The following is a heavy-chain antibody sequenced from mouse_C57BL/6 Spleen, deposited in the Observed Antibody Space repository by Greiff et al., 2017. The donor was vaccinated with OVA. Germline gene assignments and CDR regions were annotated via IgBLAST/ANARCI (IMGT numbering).Heavy chain of an antibody. CDR1: GYTFTSYG. CDR2: IYPRSGNT. Sequence: QVQLQQSGAELARPGASVKLSCKASGYTFTSYGISWVKQRTGQGLEWIGEIYPRSGNTYYNEKFKGKATLTADKSSSTAYMELRSLTSEDSAVYDCARVGGGVTTVVGGDWGTGTTVTVSS. J-gene: IGHJ1*03. CDR3: ARVGGGVTTVVGGD. D-gene: IGHD1-1*01. V-gene: IGHV1-81*01.